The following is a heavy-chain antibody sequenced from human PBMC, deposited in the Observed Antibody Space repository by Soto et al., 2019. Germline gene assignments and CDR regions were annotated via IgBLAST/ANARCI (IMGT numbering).Heavy chain of an antibody. J-gene: IGHJ4*02. V-gene: IGHV4-34*01. CDR3: ARDDSVAESFEY. Sequence: PSETLSLTCAVYGGSFSGYYWSWIRQPPGKGLEWIGEINHSGSTNYNPSLKSRVTISVDTSKNQFSLKLSSVTAADTAVYYCARDDSVAESFEYWGQGTLVTVSS. CDR1: GGSFSGYY. CDR2: INHSGST. D-gene: IGHD3-3*01.